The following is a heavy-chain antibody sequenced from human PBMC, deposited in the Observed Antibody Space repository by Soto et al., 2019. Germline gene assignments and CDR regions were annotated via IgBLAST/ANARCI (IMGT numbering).Heavy chain of an antibody. CDR3: ARDEVDYSSSSSNWFDP. Sequence: QVQLVQSGAEVKKPGASVKVSCKASGYTFTSYYMHWVRQAPGQGLEWMGIINPSGGSTSYAQKFQGRVTMTRDTSTSTDYIELSSMRSEATAVYYCARDEVDYSSSSSNWFDPWVHGTLVTVSS. J-gene: IGHJ5*02. CDR2: INPSGGST. V-gene: IGHV1-46*01. CDR1: GYTFTSYY. D-gene: IGHD6-6*01.